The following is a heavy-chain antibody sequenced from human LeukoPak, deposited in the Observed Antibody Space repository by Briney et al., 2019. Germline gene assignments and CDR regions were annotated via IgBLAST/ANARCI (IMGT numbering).Heavy chain of an antibody. CDR3: AKGDYGDYDEPHYYFYYMEV. CDR1: GFTFRAYA. J-gene: IGHJ6*03. Sequence: GWSLRLSCAASGFTFRAYAMHWVRQAPAKGLEWVAFIRFDGTKRYYGNSVRGRFTISRDTSKNMMYLQMNSLRAEDTAVYYCAKGDYGDYDEPHYYFYYMEVWGKGTTVTVSS. V-gene: IGHV3-30*02. CDR2: IRFDGTKR. D-gene: IGHD4-17*01.